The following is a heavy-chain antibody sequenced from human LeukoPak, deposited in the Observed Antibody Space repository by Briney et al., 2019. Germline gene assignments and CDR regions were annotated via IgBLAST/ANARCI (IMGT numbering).Heavy chain of an antibody. D-gene: IGHD3-22*01. CDR3: ARHAYHNDNRDYFFAS. Sequence: GVALPISSHGSGYGFTSYWIGWVRPMPRKGREWMGIIYPGDSDTRYSPSFQGQVTISADKSISTAYLQWSSLKASDTAMYYCARHAYHNDNRDYFFASWGQGALVTVSS. V-gene: IGHV5-51*01. CDR2: IYPGDSDT. J-gene: IGHJ5*01. CDR1: GYGFTSYW.